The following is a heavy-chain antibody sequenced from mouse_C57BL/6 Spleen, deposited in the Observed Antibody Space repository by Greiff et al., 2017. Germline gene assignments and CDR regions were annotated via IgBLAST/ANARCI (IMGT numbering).Heavy chain of an antibody. CDR2: IWTGGGP. J-gene: IGHJ2*01. CDR1: GFSLTSYA. CDR3: ARVLRHFDY. Sequence: VQLQQSGPGLVAPSQSLSITCTVSGFSLTSYAISWVRQPPGKGLEWLGVIWTGGGPNHNSALKSRLSISQDNSKSQVFLKMNSLQTNNTARYYCARVLRHFDYWGQDTTRTVSS. V-gene: IGHV2-9-1*01. D-gene: IGHD1-1*01.